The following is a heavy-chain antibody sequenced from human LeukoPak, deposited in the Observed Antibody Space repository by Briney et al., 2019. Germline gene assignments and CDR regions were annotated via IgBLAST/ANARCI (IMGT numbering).Heavy chain of an antibody. V-gene: IGHV4-59*12. CDR3: ARGHNYDFGRRYMDV. CDR2: IYYSGST. CDR1: GGSISSYY. J-gene: IGHJ6*03. D-gene: IGHD3-3*01. Sequence: SSETLSLTCTVSGGSISSYYWSWIRQPPGKGLEWIGYIYYSGSTNYNPSLKSRVTISVDTSKNQFSLKLSSVTAADTAVYYCARGHNYDFGRRYMDVWGKGTTVTVSS.